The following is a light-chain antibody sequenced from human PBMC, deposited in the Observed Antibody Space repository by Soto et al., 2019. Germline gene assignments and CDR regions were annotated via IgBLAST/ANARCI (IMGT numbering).Light chain of an antibody. CDR1: QSISSW. CDR3: QQYNSFSKT. CDR2: AAS. V-gene: IGKV1-5*01. Sequence: DIQITQSPSTLSASVGDRVTITCRASQSISSWLAWYQQKPGKAPNLLIYAASTLETGVPSRFSGSGFGTEFTLTIASLQPDDSATYYCQQYNSFSKTFGRGTKVDI. J-gene: IGKJ1*01.